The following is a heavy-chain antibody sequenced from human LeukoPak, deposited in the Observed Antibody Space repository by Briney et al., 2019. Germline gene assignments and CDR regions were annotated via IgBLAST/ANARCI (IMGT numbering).Heavy chain of an antibody. D-gene: IGHD2-21*02. V-gene: IGHV1-8*03. Sequence: GASVKVSCKASGYTFTSYDINWVRQATGQGLEWMGWMNPNSGNTGYAQKFQGRVTITRNTSISTAYMELSSLRSGDTAVYYCARVVTAMDHFDYWGQGTLVTVSS. CDR1: GYTFTSYD. CDR2: MNPNSGNT. J-gene: IGHJ4*02. CDR3: ARVVTAMDHFDY.